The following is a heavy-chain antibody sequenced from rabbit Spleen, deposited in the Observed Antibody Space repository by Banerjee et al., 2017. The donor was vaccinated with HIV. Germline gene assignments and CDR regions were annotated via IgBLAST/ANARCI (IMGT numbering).Heavy chain of an antibody. CDR1: GFSFSSSYD. CDR3: ARDAGTGDYIDVYFSL. D-gene: IGHD8-1*01. Sequence: QEQLEESGGGLVKPEGSLTLTCTASGFSFSSSYDMCWVRQAPGKGLEWIGCIYTGNGKTYYASWAKGRFTISKSSSTTVTLQMTGLTAADTATYFCARDAGTGDYIDVYFSLWGPGTLVTVS. V-gene: IGHV1S45*01. J-gene: IGHJ4*01. CDR2: IYTGNGKT.